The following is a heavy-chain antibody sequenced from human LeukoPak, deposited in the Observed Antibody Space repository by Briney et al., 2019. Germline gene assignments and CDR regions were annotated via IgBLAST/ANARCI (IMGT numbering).Heavy chain of an antibody. Sequence: GGSLRLSCAASGFTFSSYNMNWVRQAPGKGLQWVSSISSSSSYIFYADSVKGRFTISRDNAKNSLYLQMNSLRAEDTAVYYCAKVQVVVAATAEDAFDIWGQGTMVTVSS. CDR1: GFTFSSYN. CDR3: AKVQVVVAATAEDAFDI. V-gene: IGHV3-21*01. CDR2: ISSSSSYI. D-gene: IGHD2-15*01. J-gene: IGHJ3*02.